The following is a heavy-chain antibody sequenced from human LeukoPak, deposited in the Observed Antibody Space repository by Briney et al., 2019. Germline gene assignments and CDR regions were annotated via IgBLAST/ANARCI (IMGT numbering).Heavy chain of an antibody. CDR3: AIPPPSYYDFWSGYYTFDY. CDR2: ISGSGGST. V-gene: IGHV3-23*01. J-gene: IGHJ4*02. Sequence: PGGSLRLSCAASGFTFSSYAMSWVRQAPGKGLEWVSAISGSGGSTYYADSVKGRFTISRDNSKNTLYLQMNSLRAEDTAVYYYAIPPPSYYDFWSGYYTFDYWGQGTLVTVSS. CDR1: GFTFSSYA. D-gene: IGHD3-3*01.